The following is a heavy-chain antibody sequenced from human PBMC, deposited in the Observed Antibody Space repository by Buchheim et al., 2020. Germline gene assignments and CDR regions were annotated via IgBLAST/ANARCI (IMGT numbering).Heavy chain of an antibody. CDR3: ARDLDKGQWAPTSQVTDY. J-gene: IGHJ4*02. CDR2: IIPILGIA. Sequence: QVQLVQSGAEVKKPGSSVKVSCKASGGTFSSYAISWVRQAPGQGLEWMGRIIPILGIANYAQKFQGRVTITADQSTSTAYMELSSLRSEDTAVYYCARDLDKGQWAPTSQVTDYWGQGTL. D-gene: IGHD3/OR15-3a*01. V-gene: IGHV1-69*04. CDR1: GGTFSSYA.